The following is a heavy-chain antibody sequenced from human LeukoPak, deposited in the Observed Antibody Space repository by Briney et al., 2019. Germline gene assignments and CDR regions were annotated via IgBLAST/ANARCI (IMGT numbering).Heavy chain of an antibody. Sequence: GASVKVSCKASGGTFSNYALSWVRQAPGQGLEWMGAIIPFLDTSNYPPKFQDRVTITTDESTSTAYMEPSSLRSDDTAVYYCARAQAGNYDWPLDLWGQGTLVTVSS. CDR1: GGTFSNYA. CDR2: IIPFLDTS. J-gene: IGHJ5*02. V-gene: IGHV1-69*05. D-gene: IGHD5-12*01. CDR3: ARAQAGNYDWPLDL.